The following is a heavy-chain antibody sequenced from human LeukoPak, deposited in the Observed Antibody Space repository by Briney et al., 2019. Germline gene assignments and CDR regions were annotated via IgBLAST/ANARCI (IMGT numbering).Heavy chain of an antibody. CDR2: ISGSGGST. V-gene: IGHV3-23*01. D-gene: IGHD6-13*01. J-gene: IGHJ3*02. CDR3: AKGSSSYYFAFDI. Sequence: GGSLRVSCAASGFTFINYAMSWVRQAQGKGLEWVSGISGSGGSTYYADSVKGRFTISRDNSKNTLYLQMNSLRAEDTAVYYCAKGSSSYYFAFDIWGQGTMVTVSS. CDR1: GFTFINYA.